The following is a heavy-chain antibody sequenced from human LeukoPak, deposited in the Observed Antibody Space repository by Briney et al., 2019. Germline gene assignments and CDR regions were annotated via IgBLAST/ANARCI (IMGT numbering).Heavy chain of an antibody. Sequence: GGSLRLSCAASGFTFSSYGMHWVRLAPGKGLEWVAVISDDGSNKYYVDSVKGRFTISRDNSKNTLYLQMNSLRAEDTAVYFCAKGHSSVWNTFLDYWGQGTLVTGSS. CDR3: AKGHSSVWNTFLDY. CDR1: GFTFSSYG. D-gene: IGHD6-19*01. CDR2: ISDDGSNK. V-gene: IGHV3-30*18. J-gene: IGHJ4*02.